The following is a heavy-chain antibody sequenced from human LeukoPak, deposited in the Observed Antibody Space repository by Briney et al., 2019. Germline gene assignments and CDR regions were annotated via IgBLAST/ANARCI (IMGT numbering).Heavy chain of an antibody. Sequence: SETLSLTCTVSGYSISSGYYWGWIRQPPGKGLEWIGSIYHSGSTYYNPSLKSRVTISVDTSKNQFSLKLSSVTAADTAVYYCARDNSGYDYTFDYWGQGTLVTVSS. J-gene: IGHJ4*02. CDR1: GYSISSGYY. CDR2: IYHSGST. V-gene: IGHV4-38-2*02. CDR3: ARDNSGYDYTFDY. D-gene: IGHD5-12*01.